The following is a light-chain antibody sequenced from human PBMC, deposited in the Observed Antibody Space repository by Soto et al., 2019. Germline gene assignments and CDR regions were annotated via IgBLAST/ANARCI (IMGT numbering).Light chain of an antibody. CDR3: SSYTSSSTPV. J-gene: IGLJ2*01. CDR1: SSDVGGYNY. CDR2: DVS. Sequence: QSALTQPASVSGSPGQSITISCTGTSSDVGGYNYVSWYQQHPGKAPKLMIYDVSNRPSGVSNRFSGSKSSNTASLTISGLQAEVEADYYCSSYTSSSTPVFGGGTKLTVL. V-gene: IGLV2-14*01.